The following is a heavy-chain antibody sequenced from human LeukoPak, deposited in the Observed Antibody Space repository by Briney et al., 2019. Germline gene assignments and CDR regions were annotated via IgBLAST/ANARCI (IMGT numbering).Heavy chain of an antibody. Sequence: GASVKVSCKASGGTFSSYAISWVRQAPGQGLEWMGGIIPIFGTANYAQKFQGRVTITADESTSTAYMELSSLRSEDTAVYYCARFEYCSSTSCYPRCGMDVWGQGTTVTVSS. CDR3: ARFEYCSSTSCYPRCGMDV. CDR1: GGTFSSYA. J-gene: IGHJ6*02. D-gene: IGHD2-2*01. CDR2: IIPIFGTA. V-gene: IGHV1-69*13.